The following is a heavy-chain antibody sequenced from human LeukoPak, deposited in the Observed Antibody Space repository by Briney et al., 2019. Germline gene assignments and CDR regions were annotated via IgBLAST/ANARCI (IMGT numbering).Heavy chain of an antibody. CDR3: AREPYYDILTGFDY. Sequence: GGSLRLSCAASGFTSSSYSMNWVRQAPGKGLEWVSYISSSSSTIYYADSVKGRFTISRDNAKNSLYLQMNSLRAEDTAVYYCAREPYYDILTGFDYWGQGTLVTVSS. J-gene: IGHJ4*02. D-gene: IGHD3-9*01. CDR1: GFTSSSYS. CDR2: ISSSSSTI. V-gene: IGHV3-48*01.